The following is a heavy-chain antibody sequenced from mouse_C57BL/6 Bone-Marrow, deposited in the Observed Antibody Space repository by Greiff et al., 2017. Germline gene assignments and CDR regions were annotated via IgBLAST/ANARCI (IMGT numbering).Heavy chain of an antibody. CDR2: INPRDGST. J-gene: IGHJ1*03. CDR3: ARVKFDVCNGDWYVDV. D-gene: IGHD2-1*01. CDR1: GYTFTSYD. Sequence: QVQLQQSGPELVKPGASVKLSCKASGYTFTSYDINWVKQRPGQGLEWIGWINPRDGSTKYNQKFKGKATLTVDKSSSTAYMELNSLTSEDSAVYFCARVKFDVCNGDWYVDVWGTGTTVTVSS. V-gene: IGHV1-85*01.